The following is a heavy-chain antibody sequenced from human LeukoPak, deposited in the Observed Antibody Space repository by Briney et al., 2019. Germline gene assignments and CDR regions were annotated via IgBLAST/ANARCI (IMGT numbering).Heavy chain of an antibody. D-gene: IGHD2-15*01. CDR3: ARYLYCSGGSCRYFDY. Sequence: SETLSLTSTVPGGPISNSLYHWGWIRQSPGKGQEWIGLVYYRGNTYYNPSLRSRVTISVDTSNNQFSLKMNSVTAADTAVYYCARYLYCSGGSCRYFDYWGRGNLVTVTA. J-gene: IGHJ4*02. V-gene: IGHV4-39*01. CDR2: VYYRGNT. CDR1: GGPISNSLYH.